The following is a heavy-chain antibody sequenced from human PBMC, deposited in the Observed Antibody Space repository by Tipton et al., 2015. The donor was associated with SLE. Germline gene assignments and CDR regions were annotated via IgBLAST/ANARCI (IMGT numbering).Heavy chain of an antibody. D-gene: IGHD2/OR15-2a*01. J-gene: IGHJ2*01. CDR2: IYPSDSET. V-gene: IGHV5-51*03. Sequence: VQLVQSGAEVKKSGDSLKISCQGSGYTFSSHWIGWVRQMPGKGLEWMGIIYPSDSETRYSPSFQGQVTISADKSINTAYLQWSWLKASDTAMYYCARFSPPDLWGRGTLVTVSS. CDR3: ARFSPPDL. CDR1: GYTFSSHW.